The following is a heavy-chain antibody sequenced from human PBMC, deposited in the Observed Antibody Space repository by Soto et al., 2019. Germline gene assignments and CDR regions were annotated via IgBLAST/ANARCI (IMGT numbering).Heavy chain of an antibody. D-gene: IGHD3-9*01. V-gene: IGHV3-30*03. CDR2: ISYDGSNK. J-gene: IGHJ4*02. CDR3: APREDW. Sequence: QVQLVESGGGVVQPGRSLRLSCAASGFTFSSYGMHWVRQAPGKGLEWVAVISYDGSNKYYADSVKGRFTISRDNSKNTLYLHMNSLRAEDTAVYYCAPREDWWGQGTLVTVSS. CDR1: GFTFSSYG.